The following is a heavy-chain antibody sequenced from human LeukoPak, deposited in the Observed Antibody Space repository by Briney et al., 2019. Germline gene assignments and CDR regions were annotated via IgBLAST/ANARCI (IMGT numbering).Heavy chain of an antibody. V-gene: IGHV3-23*01. CDR3: AKDRYYDSSGSTSLDY. D-gene: IGHD3-22*01. CDR2: ISDSGGST. J-gene: IGHJ4*02. Sequence: GGSLRLSCAASGFTFSSYAMSWVRQAPGKGLEWVSAISDSGGSTYYADSVKGRFTISRDNSKNTLYLQMNSLRAEDTAVYYCAKDRYYDSSGSTSLDYRGQGTLVTVSS. CDR1: GFTFSSYA.